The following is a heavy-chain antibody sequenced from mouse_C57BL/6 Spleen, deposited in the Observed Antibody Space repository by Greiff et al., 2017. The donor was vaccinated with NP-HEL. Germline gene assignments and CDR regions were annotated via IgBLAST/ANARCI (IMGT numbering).Heavy chain of an antibody. J-gene: IGHJ4*01. Sequence: VQLQQSGAELVKPGASVKLSCKASGYTFTEYTIHWVKQRPGQGLEWIGWFYPGSGSIKYNEKFKDKATLTADISSSTVYMELSRLTSEDSAVYFCARHEVDGYYGYYAMDYWGQGTSVTVSS. CDR3: ARHEVDGYYGYYAMDY. CDR2: FYPGSGSI. CDR1: GYTFTEYT. V-gene: IGHV1-62-2*01. D-gene: IGHD2-3*01.